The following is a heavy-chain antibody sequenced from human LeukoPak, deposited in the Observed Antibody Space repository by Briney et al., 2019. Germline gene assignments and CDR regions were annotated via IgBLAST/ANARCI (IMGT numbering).Heavy chain of an antibody. D-gene: IGHD5-18*01. Sequence: SETLSLTCAVYGGSFSGYYWSWIRQPPGKGLEWIGSIYYSGSTYYNPSLKSRVTISVDTSKNQFSLKLSSVTAADTAVYYCARDRIQLWAPFYYYYMDVWGKGTTVTISS. CDR2: IYYSGST. CDR3: ARDRIQLWAPFYYYYMDV. V-gene: IGHV4-34*01. J-gene: IGHJ6*03. CDR1: GGSFSGYY.